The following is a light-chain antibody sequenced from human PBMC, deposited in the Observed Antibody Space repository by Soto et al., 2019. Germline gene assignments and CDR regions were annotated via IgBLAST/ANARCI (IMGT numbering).Light chain of an antibody. CDR1: RSLFYSPHNKSY. V-gene: IGKV4-1*01. J-gene: IGKJ2*01. CDR2: WAS. CDR3: QQYYRAPRT. Sequence: DIVMTQSPDSLAVSLGERDTINCTSGRSLFYSPHNKSYLAWYQQKVGQPPQMLIYWASTRESGVPDRFRGSGSGTDFTLTISSLQADDVAVYYCQQYYRAPRTFGQGTKVE.